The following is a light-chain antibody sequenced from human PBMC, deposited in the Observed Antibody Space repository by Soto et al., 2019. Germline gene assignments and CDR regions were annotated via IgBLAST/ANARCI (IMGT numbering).Light chain of an antibody. CDR3: PQYNDWPRT. Sequence: IVLPQSPCSLSLSPGDRSTLSCRAIQSVGGNVAWYQQIPGQPPKLLIFGASSRATGIADKFSGSGSGTEFTLTISSLQSEDFAIYFCPQYNDWPRTFGQGTKVDIK. J-gene: IGKJ1*01. CDR2: GAS. V-gene: IGKV3D-15*01. CDR1: QSVGGN.